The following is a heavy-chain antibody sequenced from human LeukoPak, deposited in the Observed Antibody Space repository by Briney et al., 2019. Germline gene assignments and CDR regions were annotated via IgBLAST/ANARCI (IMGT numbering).Heavy chain of an antibody. CDR2: IGSSSSYI. CDR3: ARDPTMMYGMDV. V-gene: IGHV3-21*01. D-gene: IGHD3-22*01. J-gene: IGHJ6*02. Sequence: GGSLRLSCAASGFTFSSYSMNWVRQAPGKGLEWVSSIGSSSSYIYYADSVKGRFTISRDNAKNSLYLQMNSLRAEDTAVYYCARDPTMMYGMDVWGQGTTVTVSS. CDR1: GFTFSSYS.